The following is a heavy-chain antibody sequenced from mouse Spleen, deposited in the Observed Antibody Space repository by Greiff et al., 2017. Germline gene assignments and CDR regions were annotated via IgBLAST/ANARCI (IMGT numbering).Heavy chain of an antibody. Sequence: QVQLQQSGAELVRPGASVKLSCKASGYTFTDYYINWVKQRPGQGLEWIARIYPGSGNTYYNEKFKGKATLTAEKSSSTAYMQLSSLTSEDSAVYFCARSEYTYWYFDVWGAGTTVTVSS. J-gene: IGHJ1*01. CDR1: GYTFTDYY. D-gene: IGHD2-10*02. V-gene: IGHV1-76*01. CDR2: IYPGSGNT. CDR3: ARSEYTYWYFDV.